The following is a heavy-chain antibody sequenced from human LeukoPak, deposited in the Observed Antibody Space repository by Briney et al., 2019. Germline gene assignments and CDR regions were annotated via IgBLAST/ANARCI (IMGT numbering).Heavy chain of an antibody. J-gene: IGHJ6*02. D-gene: IGHD6-19*01. CDR3: ARKAFYSSGRPHNYYYGMDV. CDR1: GGSISSSSYH. CDR2: IYYSGST. Sequence: PSETLSLTCSVSGGSISSSSYHWAWIRQPPGKGLEWIGSIYYSGSTYYNPSLKSRVTISVDTSKNQFSLKLSSVTAADTAVYYCARKAFYSSGRPHNYYYGMDVWGQGTTVTVSS. V-gene: IGHV4-39*01.